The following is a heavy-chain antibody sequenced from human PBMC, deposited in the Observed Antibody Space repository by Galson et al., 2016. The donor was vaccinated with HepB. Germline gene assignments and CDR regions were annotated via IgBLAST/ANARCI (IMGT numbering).Heavy chain of an antibody. CDR3: TRSQDYHPDF. J-gene: IGHJ4*02. CDR2: IYSGGTT. CDR1: GFTVSSDY. V-gene: IGHV3-53*01. Sequence: SLRLSCAASGFTVSSDYMNWVRQAPGKGLEWVSVIYSGGTTYYADSVKGRFTISRDNAKNTLYLQMSSLRAEDTAVYYCTRSQDYHPDFWGQGTLVTVSS. D-gene: IGHD4-11*01.